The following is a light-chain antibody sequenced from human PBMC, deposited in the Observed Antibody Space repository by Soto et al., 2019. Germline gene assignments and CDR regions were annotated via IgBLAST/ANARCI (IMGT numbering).Light chain of an antibody. CDR3: QQGNSFPLT. J-gene: IGKJ4*01. CDR2: AAI. V-gene: IGKV1-12*01. CDR1: QDIDSW. Sequence: DIQMTQSPSSVSASIGDRVTITCRASQDIDSWLAWFQQKPGEAPRLLIYAAISLHSGVPSRFSGAGSGTEFSLTISSLQPEDFATYFCQQGNSFPLTFGGGTKVESK.